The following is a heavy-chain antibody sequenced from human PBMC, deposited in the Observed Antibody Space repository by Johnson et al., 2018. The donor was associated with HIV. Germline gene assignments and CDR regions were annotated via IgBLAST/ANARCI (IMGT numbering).Heavy chain of an antibody. CDR2: ISYDGSNK. Sequence: QVQLVESGGGVVQPGGSLRLSCVASGFTFSSYAMHWVRQAPGKGLEWVAVISYDGSNKYYADSVKGRFTISRDNSKNTLYLQMNSLRGEDTAVYYCARDQTNSGSYSTYAFDIWGQGTMVTVSS. D-gene: IGHD1-26*01. CDR1: GFTFSSYA. J-gene: IGHJ3*02. V-gene: IGHV3-30*04. CDR3: ARDQTNSGSYSTYAFDI.